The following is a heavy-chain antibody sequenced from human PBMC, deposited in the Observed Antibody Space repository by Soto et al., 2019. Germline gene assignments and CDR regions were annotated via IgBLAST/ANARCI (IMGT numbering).Heavy chain of an antibody. CDR1: GGSISSGGYY. CDR2: IYYSGST. Sequence: SETLSLTCTVSGGSISSGGYYWSWIRQHPGKGLEWIGYIYYSGSTYYNPSLKSRVTISVDTSKNQFSLKLSSVTAADTAVYYCARGSPRERAAAAIFDYWGQGTLVTVSS. V-gene: IGHV4-31*03. D-gene: IGHD6-13*01. J-gene: IGHJ4*02. CDR3: ARGSPRERAAAAIFDY.